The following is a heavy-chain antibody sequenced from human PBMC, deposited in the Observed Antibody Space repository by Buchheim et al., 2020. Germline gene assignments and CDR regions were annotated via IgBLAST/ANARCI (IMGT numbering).Heavy chain of an antibody. CDR1: GGTFSSYA. CDR2: IIPIFGTA. J-gene: IGHJ6*02. D-gene: IGHD2/OR15-2a*01. CDR3: ASSRAGIDYFVLNPGNYGMDV. Sequence: QVQLVQSGAEVKKPGSSVKVSCKASGGTFSSYAISWVRQAPGQGLEWMGGIIPIFGTANYAQKFQGRVTITADESTSTAYMELSSLRSEDTAVYYCASSRAGIDYFVLNPGNYGMDVWGQGTT. V-gene: IGHV1-69*01.